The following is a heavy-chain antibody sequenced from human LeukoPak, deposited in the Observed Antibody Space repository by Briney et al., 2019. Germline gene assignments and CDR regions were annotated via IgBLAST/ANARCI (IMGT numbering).Heavy chain of an antibody. CDR3: ARYADGIFY. D-gene: IGHD1-14*01. CDR1: GFPIRDYA. Sequence: GGSLRLSCAASGFPIRDYAMHWVRQAPGKGLEWVAVILQDGSQTHYSDSVKGRFTISRDNAKNTLYLQMNSLRAEDTAVYYCARYADGIFYWGQGTLVTVSS. CDR2: ILQDGSQT. J-gene: IGHJ4*02. V-gene: IGHV3-30*03.